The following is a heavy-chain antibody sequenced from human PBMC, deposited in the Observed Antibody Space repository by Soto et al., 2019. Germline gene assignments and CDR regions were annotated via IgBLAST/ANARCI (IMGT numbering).Heavy chain of an antibody. CDR3: ARGVPGY. CDR2: INHSGNT. CDR1: GGSFSGYY. J-gene: IGHJ4*02. Sequence: QVQLQQWGAGLLKPSETLSLTCAVYGGSFSGYYWSWVRQPPGKGLEGIGEINHSGNTNYNPSLKSRVTISVDTSKNQFSLKLSSLTAADTAVYYCARGVPGYWGQGTLVTVSS. V-gene: IGHV4-34*01.